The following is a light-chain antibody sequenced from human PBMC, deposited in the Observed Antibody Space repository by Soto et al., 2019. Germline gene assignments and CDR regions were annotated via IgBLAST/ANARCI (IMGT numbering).Light chain of an antibody. CDR3: QSYDNSLSNYV. Sequence: QSVLTQPPSVSVAPGQRVTISCTGSSSNVGAGYDVHWYQQLPGTAPKLLIYGNYNRPSGVPDRFSGSKSGTSASLAITGLQAEDEVDYYCQSYDNSLSNYVFGTGTKVTVL. CDR1: SSNVGAGYD. CDR2: GNY. J-gene: IGLJ1*01. V-gene: IGLV1-40*01.